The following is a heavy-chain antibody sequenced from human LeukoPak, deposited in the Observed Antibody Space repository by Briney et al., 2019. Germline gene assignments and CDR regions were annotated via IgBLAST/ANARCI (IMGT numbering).Heavy chain of an antibody. J-gene: IGHJ4*02. CDR1: GFTVRDKY. Sequence: GGSLRLSCVASGFTVRDKYMSWVRQAPGKGLEWVAIIYAGDRTYYTDSVKGRFTLSRDNSKNTLYLQMNSLRAEDTAVYYCAKDYYDSSGHYYFDYWGQGTLVTVSS. CDR3: AKDYYDSSGHYYFDY. D-gene: IGHD3-22*01. CDR2: IYAGDRT. V-gene: IGHV3-53*01.